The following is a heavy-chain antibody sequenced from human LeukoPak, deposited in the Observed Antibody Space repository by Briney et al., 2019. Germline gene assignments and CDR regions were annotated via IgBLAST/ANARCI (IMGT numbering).Heavy chain of an antibody. CDR1: GFTFNNYA. CDR3: AKDVYYDSSGLDFFDY. J-gene: IGHJ4*02. V-gene: IGHV3-23*01. CDR2: ISGSGGST. Sequence: GGSLRLSCAASGFTFNNYAMTWVRQAPGKGLERVSAISGSGGSTYYADSVKGRFTISRDNSMNTLYLQMNSLRAEDTAVYYCAKDVYYDSSGLDFFDYWGQGTLVTVSS. D-gene: IGHD3-22*01.